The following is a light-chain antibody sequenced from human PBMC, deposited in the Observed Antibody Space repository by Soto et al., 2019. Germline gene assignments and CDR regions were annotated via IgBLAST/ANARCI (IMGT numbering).Light chain of an antibody. Sequence: EIVLTQSPGSLSLSPGEGATLSCRASQSVSTTYLAWYQLKPGQAPRLVIYATSSRAAGIPDRFRGSGSGTEFTLTISSLEPEDVGVYCCQQYGNAPPYSFGQGTKLEIK. CDR1: QSVSTTY. CDR3: QQYGNAPPYS. J-gene: IGKJ2*03. V-gene: IGKV3-20*01. CDR2: ATS.